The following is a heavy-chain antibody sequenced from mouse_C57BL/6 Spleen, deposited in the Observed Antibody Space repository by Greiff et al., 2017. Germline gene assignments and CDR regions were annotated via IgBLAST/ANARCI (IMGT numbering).Heavy chain of an antibody. CDR2: IDPSDSYT. Sequence: QVQLQQPGAELVMPGASVKLSCKASGYTFTSYWMHWVKQRPGQGLEWIGEIDPSDSYTNYNQKFKGKSTLTVDKSSSTAYMQLSSLTSEDSAVYYCATYGNYHVDDWGQGTTLTVSS. J-gene: IGHJ2*01. D-gene: IGHD2-10*02. CDR1: GYTFTSYW. CDR3: ATYGNYHVDD. V-gene: IGHV1-69*01.